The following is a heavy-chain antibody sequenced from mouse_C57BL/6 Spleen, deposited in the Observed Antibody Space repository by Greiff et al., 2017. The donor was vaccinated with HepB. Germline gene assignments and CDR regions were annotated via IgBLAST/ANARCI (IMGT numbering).Heavy chain of an antibody. CDR3: VRGWLLSWFAY. CDR1: GFSFNTYA. V-gene: IGHV10-1*01. J-gene: IGHJ3*01. CDR2: IRSKSNNYAT. D-gene: IGHD2-3*01. Sequence: GGGLVQPKGSLKLSCAASGFSFNTYAMNWVRQAPGKGLEWVARIRSKSNNYATYYADSVKDRFTISRDDSESMLYLQMNNLKTEDTAMYYCVRGWLLSWFAYWGQGTLVTVSA.